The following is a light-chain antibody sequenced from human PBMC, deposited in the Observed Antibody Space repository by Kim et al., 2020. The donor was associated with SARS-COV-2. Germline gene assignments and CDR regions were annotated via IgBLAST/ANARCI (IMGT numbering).Light chain of an antibody. J-gene: IGLJ1*01. CDR3: AAWDDSLKV. CDR1: SSNIGTNY. Sequence: ELTQPPSASGTPGQRVTISCSGSSSNIGTNYVYWYQQLPGTAPKLLIYRNNQRPSGVPDRFSGSKSGTSASLAISGLRSEDEAAYYCAAWDDSLKVFG. CDR2: RNN. V-gene: IGLV1-47*01.